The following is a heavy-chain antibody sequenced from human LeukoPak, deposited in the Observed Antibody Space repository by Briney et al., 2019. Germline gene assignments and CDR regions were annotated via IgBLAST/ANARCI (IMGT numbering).Heavy chain of an antibody. Sequence: ASVKVSCKASGYTFTGYYMHWVRQAPGQGLEWMGWINPNSGGINYAQKLQGRVTMTRDTSITTAYMELSRLRSDDTAVYCCARVYSSSPPDYWGQGTLVTVSS. CDR3: ARVYSSSPPDY. CDR2: INPNSGGI. CDR1: GYTFTGYY. D-gene: IGHD6-13*01. J-gene: IGHJ4*02. V-gene: IGHV1-2*02.